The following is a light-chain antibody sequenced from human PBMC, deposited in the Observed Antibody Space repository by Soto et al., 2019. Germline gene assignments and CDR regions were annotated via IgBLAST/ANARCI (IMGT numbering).Light chain of an antibody. CDR2: DAS. CDR3: QQYSNWPPVT. Sequence: EIVLTQSPATLSLSPGXXATXXXRXXXXVSSYLAWYQQKPGQAPRLLIYDASNRATGIPARFSGSGSGTDFTLTISSLEPEDFAVYYCQQYSNWPPVTFGGGTKVDIK. V-gene: IGKV3-11*01. CDR1: XXVSSY. J-gene: IGKJ4*01.